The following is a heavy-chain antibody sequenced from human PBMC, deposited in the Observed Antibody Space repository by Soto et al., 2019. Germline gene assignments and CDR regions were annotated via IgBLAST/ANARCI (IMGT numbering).Heavy chain of an antibody. CDR1: GFMFSSFA. Sequence: GGSLRLSCSASGFMFSSFAMHWVRQAPGKGLKYVSAISDNGGGTYYADSVKGRFTISRDNSKNTLYLQMGSLGTEDTAVYYCVKDMYYDFWSGSHDYWGQGTLVTVSS. V-gene: IGHV3-64D*06. J-gene: IGHJ4*02. CDR3: VKDMYYDFWSGSHDY. D-gene: IGHD3-3*01. CDR2: ISDNGGGT.